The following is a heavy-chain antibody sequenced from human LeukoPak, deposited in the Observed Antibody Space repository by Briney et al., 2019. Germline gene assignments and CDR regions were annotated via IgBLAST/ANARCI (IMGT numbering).Heavy chain of an antibody. J-gene: IGHJ4*02. D-gene: IGHD6-19*01. Sequence: GGSLRLSCAASGFTFSSYEMNWVRQAPGKGLEWVSYISSSGNTIYYADSVKGRFTISRDNSKNTLYLQMNSLRAEDTAVYYCARAAISSGWFERRYYFDYWGQGTLVTVSS. CDR2: ISSSGNTI. V-gene: IGHV3-48*03. CDR3: ARAAISSGWFERRYYFDY. CDR1: GFTFSSYE.